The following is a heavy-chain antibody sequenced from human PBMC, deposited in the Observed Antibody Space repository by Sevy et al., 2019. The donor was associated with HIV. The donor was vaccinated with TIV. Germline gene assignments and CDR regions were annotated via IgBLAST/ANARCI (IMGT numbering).Heavy chain of an antibody. V-gene: IGHV3-66*01. Sequence: GGCLRLSCAASGFTVSDNYMAWVRLAPGKGLEWVSLIDSDGSAYYADSVKGRFTISRDNVKNTLYLQINALRAEDTGLYFCARDRYYDASGYYYYYYGMDVLGQGTTVTVSS. CDR1: GFTVSDNY. J-gene: IGHJ6*02. CDR2: IDSDGSA. CDR3: ARDRYYDASGYYYYYYGMDV. D-gene: IGHD3-22*01.